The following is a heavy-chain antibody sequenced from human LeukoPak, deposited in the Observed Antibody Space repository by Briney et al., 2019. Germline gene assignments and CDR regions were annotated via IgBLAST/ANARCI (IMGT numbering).Heavy chain of an antibody. Sequence: GASVTVSCTASGYTFTGYYMHWVRQAPGQGLEWMGWINPKSGGTNYEQKFQGRVIMTRDTSISTAYMELSRLRSDDTAVYYCARHMTTANNWFDPWGQGTLVTVSS. J-gene: IGHJ5*02. CDR3: ARHMTTANNWFDP. CDR1: GYTFTGYY. V-gene: IGHV1-2*02. D-gene: IGHD1-1*01. CDR2: INPKSGGT.